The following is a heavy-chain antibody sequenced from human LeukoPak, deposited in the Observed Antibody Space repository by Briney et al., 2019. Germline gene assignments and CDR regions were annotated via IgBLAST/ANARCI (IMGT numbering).Heavy chain of an antibody. J-gene: IGHJ4*02. CDR3: ARDLYYYDSSGTPRHVDY. CDR2: ISSSGSTI. CDR1: GFTFSDYY. V-gene: IGHV3-11*01. D-gene: IGHD3-22*01. Sequence: PGGSLRLSCAASGFTFSDYYMSWIRQAPGKGLEWVSYISSSGSTIYYADSVKGRFTISRDNAKNSLYLQMNSLRAEDTAVYYSARDLYYYDSSGTPRHVDYWGQGTLVSVSS.